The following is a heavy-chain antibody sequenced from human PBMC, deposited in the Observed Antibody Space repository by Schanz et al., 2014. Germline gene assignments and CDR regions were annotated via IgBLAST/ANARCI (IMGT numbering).Heavy chain of an antibody. D-gene: IGHD2-2*02. J-gene: IGHJ6*03. CDR2: NIHVLGVT. Sequence: QVQLVQSEAEVKKPGSSVKVSCKASGGTFGRYTISWLRQAPGQGLEWMGRNIHVLGVTNYAQKFQGRLTITVDQSKTTAFMELSSLTSEDTALYYCAGTYCSSTSCYTGYYYMDVWGKGTTVTVSS. CDR1: GGTFGRYT. V-gene: IGHV1-69*02. CDR3: AGTYCSSTSCYTGYYYMDV.